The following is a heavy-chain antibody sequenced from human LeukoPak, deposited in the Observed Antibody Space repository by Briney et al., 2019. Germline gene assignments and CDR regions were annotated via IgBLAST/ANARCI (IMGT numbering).Heavy chain of an antibody. V-gene: IGHV3-23*01. CDR3: ARAYDWNYLY. CDR1: GFTFSSHA. CDR2: ISGSSLST. Sequence: GGSLRLSCTASGFTFSSHAMTWVRQAPGKGLEWVSSISGSSLSTYYADSVTDRFTISRDNSKNTLYLQMNSLRVEDTAVYYCARAYDWNYLYWGQGTLVTVSS. D-gene: IGHD1-7*01. J-gene: IGHJ4*02.